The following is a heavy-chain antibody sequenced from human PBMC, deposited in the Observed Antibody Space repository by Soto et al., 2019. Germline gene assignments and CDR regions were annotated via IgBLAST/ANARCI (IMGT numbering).Heavy chain of an antibody. CDR3: AKEKSFGGVPKGMDV. CDR1: GFTFDDYA. D-gene: IGHD3-16*01. Sequence: EVQLVESGGGLVQPGRSLRLSCAASGFTFDDYAMHWVRQAPGKGLEWVSGINWNSGSIGYADSVKGRFTISRDIAKNSLYLQMNSLTIEDTALYYCAKEKSFGGVPKGMDVWGQGTTVTVSS. V-gene: IGHV3-9*01. J-gene: IGHJ6*02. CDR2: INWNSGSI.